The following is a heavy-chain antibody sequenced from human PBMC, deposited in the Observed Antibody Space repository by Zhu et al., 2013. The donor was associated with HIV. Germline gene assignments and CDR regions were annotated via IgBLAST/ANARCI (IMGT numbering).Heavy chain of an antibody. Sequence: QVQLVQSGAEVKKPGSSVKVSCKASGGTFSSYAISWVRQAPGQGLEWMGGIIPIFGTANYAQKFQGRVTITADESTSTAYMELSSLRSEDTAVYYCARGRYCSGGSCYLGISDYWGQGTLVTVSS. CDR2: IIPIFGTA. J-gene: IGHJ4*02. CDR1: GGTFSSYA. V-gene: IGHV1-69*01. CDR3: ARGRYCSGGSCYLGISDY. D-gene: IGHD2-15*01.